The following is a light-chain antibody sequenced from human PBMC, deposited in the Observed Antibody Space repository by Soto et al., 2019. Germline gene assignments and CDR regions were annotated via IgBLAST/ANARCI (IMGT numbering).Light chain of an antibody. CDR1: SNDVGGYNY. CDR3: CSYVGSYTEVI. Sequence: QSALTQPRSVSGSPGQSVTISCTGTSNDVGGYNYVSWYRQHPGKVPKLMIYDVNKRPSGVPDRFSGSKSGNTASLTISGLQAEDDADYYCCSYVGSYTEVIFGGGTKLTVL. J-gene: IGLJ2*01. V-gene: IGLV2-11*01. CDR2: DVN.